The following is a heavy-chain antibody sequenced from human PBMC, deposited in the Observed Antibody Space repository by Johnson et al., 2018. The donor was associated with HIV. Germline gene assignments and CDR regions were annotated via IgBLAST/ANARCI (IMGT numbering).Heavy chain of an antibody. D-gene: IGHD3-3*01. CDR1: GFTFSSYA. CDR3: ARAYYTFWSGYDAFDI. V-gene: IGHV3-30-3*01. Sequence: QMQLVESGGGVVQPGRSLRLSCAASGFTFSSYAMHWVRQAPGKGLEWVGVISYDGSNKYYADSVKGRFTISRDNAKNSLYLQMNSLRAEDTAVYYCARAYYTFWSGYDAFDIWGQGTIVTVSS. J-gene: IGHJ3*02. CDR2: ISYDGSNK.